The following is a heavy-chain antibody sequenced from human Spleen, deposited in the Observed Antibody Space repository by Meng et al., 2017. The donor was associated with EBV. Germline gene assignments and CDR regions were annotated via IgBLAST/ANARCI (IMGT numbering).Heavy chain of an antibody. CDR2: MNPDSGDT. CDR3: ARDVYGSGSYRSDS. J-gene: IGHJ5*01. Sequence: QVQLVQSGAEGKKPGASVKVSCKASGYDFTGYDINWVRRATGQGLERMGGMNPDSGDTGYAQKFQGRVTMTRNTSINTAYMDLSSLRSEDTAVYYCARDVYGSGSYRSDSWGQGTLVTVDS. CDR1: GYDFTGYD. D-gene: IGHD3-10*01. V-gene: IGHV1-8*01.